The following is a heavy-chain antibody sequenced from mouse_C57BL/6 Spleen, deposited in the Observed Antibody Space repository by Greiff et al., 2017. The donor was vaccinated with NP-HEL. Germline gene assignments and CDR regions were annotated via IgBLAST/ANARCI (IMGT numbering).Heavy chain of an antibody. CDR3: ARGGLRRGPYAMDY. J-gene: IGHJ4*01. CDR2: IYPGDGDT. V-gene: IGHV1-82*01. D-gene: IGHD2-4*01. Sequence: VQLQQSGPELVKPGASVKISCKASGYAFSSSWMNWVKQRPGKGLEWIGRIYPGDGDTNYNGKFKGKATLTADKSSSTAYMQLSSLTSEDSAVYFCARGGLRRGPYAMDYWGQGTSVTVSS. CDR1: GYAFSSSW.